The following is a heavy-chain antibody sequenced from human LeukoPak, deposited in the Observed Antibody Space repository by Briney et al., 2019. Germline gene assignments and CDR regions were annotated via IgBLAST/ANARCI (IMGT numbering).Heavy chain of an antibody. Sequence: SETLSLTCTVSGDSISPYYWSWIRQPPGKELEWIGRIYTSGSTNYNPSLKSRVTISVDTSKNQFSLKLSSVTAADTAVYYCARDWGGSPFDYWGQGTLVTVSS. CDR1: GDSISPYY. D-gene: IGHD2-21*01. CDR2: IYTSGST. V-gene: IGHV4-4*08. CDR3: ARDWGGSPFDY. J-gene: IGHJ4*02.